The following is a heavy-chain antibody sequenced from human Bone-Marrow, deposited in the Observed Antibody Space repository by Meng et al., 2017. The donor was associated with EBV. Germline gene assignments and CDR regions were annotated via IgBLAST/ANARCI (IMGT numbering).Heavy chain of an antibody. CDR2: IYWDDAK. V-gene: IGHV2-5*02. J-gene: IGHJ4*02. CDR1: GSPPSTYLLI. Sequence: SGHPLVTHTQTPPRTCPFSGSPPSTYLLIFRWIHPPPGKTLQWLGIIYWDDAKRYSPSLKSRLTINKDTSKKQVVLTITNMDPVDAATYYCARRKGGRPFDYWGQGTLVTVSS. CDR3: ARRKGGRPFDY. D-gene: IGHD6-6*01.